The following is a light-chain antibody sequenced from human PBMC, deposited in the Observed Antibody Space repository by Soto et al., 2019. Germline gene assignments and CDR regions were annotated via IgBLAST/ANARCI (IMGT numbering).Light chain of an antibody. V-gene: IGKV1-39*01. Sequence: DIQMTQSPSALSASVGDRFTITCRASQSISSYLNWYQQKPGKAPKLLIYAASSLQSGVPSRFSGSGSGTDFTLTISSLQPEDFATYYCQQSYSTQLTLGGGTKVDIK. CDR2: AAS. CDR3: QQSYSTQLT. CDR1: QSISSY. J-gene: IGKJ4*01.